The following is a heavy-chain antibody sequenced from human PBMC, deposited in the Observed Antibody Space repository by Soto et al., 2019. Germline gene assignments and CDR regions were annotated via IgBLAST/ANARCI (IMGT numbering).Heavy chain of an antibody. Sequence: VQLVESWGGLVKPGGSLRLSCAASGFTFSTYNMNWVLQAPGKGLECVSSISSSSSYIYSADSVKGRFTISRDNAKNSMYLQMNSLSAEDTAVYYCAITRRDDYNTYYYYYGMDVWGQGTTVTVAS. D-gene: IGHD4-4*01. CDR1: GFTFSTYN. CDR2: ISSSSSYI. J-gene: IGHJ6*02. V-gene: IGHV3-21*01. CDR3: AITRRDDYNTYYYYYGMDV.